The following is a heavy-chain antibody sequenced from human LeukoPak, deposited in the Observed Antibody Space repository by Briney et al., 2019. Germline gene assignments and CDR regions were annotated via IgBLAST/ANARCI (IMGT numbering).Heavy chain of an antibody. CDR3: AREDDYTYPIDF. D-gene: IGHD5-24*01. CDR1: GYTFTDYY. V-gene: IGHV1-2*02. CDR2: INPNSGDT. J-gene: IGHJ4*02. Sequence: ASVKVSCTASGYTFTDYYLHWVRQAPGQVLEWMGWINPNSGDTNIAQKFQGRVTMTRDTSINTAYMELSRLISDDTAVYYCAREDDYTYPIDFWGQGALVTVSS.